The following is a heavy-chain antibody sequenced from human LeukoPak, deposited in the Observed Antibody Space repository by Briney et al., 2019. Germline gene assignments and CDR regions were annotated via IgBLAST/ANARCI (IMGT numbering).Heavy chain of an antibody. CDR1: GFTFSSYA. V-gene: IGHV3-64*01. D-gene: IGHD3-9*01. CDR2: ISSNGGST. J-gene: IGHJ5*02. Sequence: GGSLRLSCAASGFTFSSYAMHWVRQAPGKGLEYVSAISSNGGSTYYANSVKGRFTISRDNSKNTLYLQMGSLRAEDMAVYYCARGGYDILTGYFSWFDPWGQGTPVTVSS. CDR3: ARGGYDILTGYFSWFDP.